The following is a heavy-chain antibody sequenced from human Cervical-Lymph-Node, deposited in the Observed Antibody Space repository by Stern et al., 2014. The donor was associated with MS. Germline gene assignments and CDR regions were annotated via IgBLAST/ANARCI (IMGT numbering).Heavy chain of an antibody. D-gene: IGHD1-1*01. CDR3: AKDFDWNEMEWQYNGMDV. Sequence: QVQLVESGGGVVQPGRSLRLSCAASGFTFSTYGMHWVRQAPGKGLEWEAVISYDCVNKFYADSVKGRFTISRANFKRTLYLEMNSLRAEDTAVYYWAKDFDWNEMEWQYNGMDVWGQGTTVTVSS. V-gene: IGHV3-30*18. CDR1: GFTFSTYG. J-gene: IGHJ6*02. CDR2: ISYDCVNK.